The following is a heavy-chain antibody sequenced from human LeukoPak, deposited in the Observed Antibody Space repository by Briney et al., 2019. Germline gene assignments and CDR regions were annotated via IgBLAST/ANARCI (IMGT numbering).Heavy chain of an antibody. CDR1: GFTFGDYA. CDR3: AKYPVGGNYYNDY. J-gene: IGHJ4*02. CDR2: ISGSGGGI. Sequence: GRSLRLSCTASGFTFGDYAMSWIRQAPGKGLEWVSDISGSGGGIYYADSIKGRFTISRDNSKNTLYLQMNSLRAEDTAVYYCAKYPVGGNYYNDYWGQGTLVTVSS. D-gene: IGHD1-26*01. V-gene: IGHV3-23*01.